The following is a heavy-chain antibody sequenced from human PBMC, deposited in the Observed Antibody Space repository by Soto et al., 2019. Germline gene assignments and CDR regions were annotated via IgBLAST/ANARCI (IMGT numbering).Heavy chain of an antibody. D-gene: IGHD2-8*02. CDR1: GGYIGDHY. J-gene: IGHJ4*02. CDR3: AIGWTITGRRDYFDY. V-gene: IGHV4-4*07. Sequence: SQTKSLTCTVSGGYIGDHYGSWIRQPAGKGLEWIGRIYTRGTTNDNPSLKSRVTMSLDTSKNQFSLKLSSVVAADTAVYYCAIGWTITGRRDYFDYWGQGTLVTVSS. CDR2: IYTRGTT.